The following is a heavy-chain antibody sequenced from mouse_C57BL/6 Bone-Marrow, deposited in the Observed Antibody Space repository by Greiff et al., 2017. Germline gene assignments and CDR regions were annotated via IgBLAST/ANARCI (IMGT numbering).Heavy chain of an antibody. CDR2: IDPEDGGT. CDR3: TSYDYDEFAY. Sequence: EVQLQQSGAELVRPGASVKLSCTASGFNIKDYYMHWVKQRPEQGLEWIGRIDPEDGGTEYAPKFQGKATMTADTSSNTAYLQLSSLTSGDTAVYYCTSYDYDEFAYWGQGTLVTVSA. J-gene: IGHJ3*01. CDR1: GFNIKDYY. V-gene: IGHV14-1*01. D-gene: IGHD2-4*01.